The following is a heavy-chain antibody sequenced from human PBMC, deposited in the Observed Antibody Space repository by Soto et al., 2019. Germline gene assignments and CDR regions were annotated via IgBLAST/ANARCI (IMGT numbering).Heavy chain of an antibody. D-gene: IGHD3-22*01. CDR3: AKPAPLYDSSGYYLGPCAFDI. CDR2: ISYDGSNK. Sequence: GGSLRLSCAASGFTFSSYGMHWVRQAPGKGLEWVAVISYDGSNKYYADSVKGRFTISRDNSKNTLYLQMNSLRAEDTAVYYCAKPAPLYDSSGYYLGPCAFDIWGQGTMVTVSS. J-gene: IGHJ3*02. CDR1: GFTFSSYG. V-gene: IGHV3-30*18.